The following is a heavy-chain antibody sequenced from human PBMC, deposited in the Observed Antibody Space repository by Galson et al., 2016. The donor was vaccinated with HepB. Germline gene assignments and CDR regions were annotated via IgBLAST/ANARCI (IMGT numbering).Heavy chain of an antibody. D-gene: IGHD6-13*01. Sequence: SLRLSCAASGFTLRSYSMNWVRQTPGKGLEWVSYITSRSTAIYYAGSVKGRFTISRDNARNSLYLQMNSLRAEDTAVYYCAREGTGSSSFIYYYYGMDVWGQGTTVTVSS. J-gene: IGHJ6*02. CDR3: AREGTGSSSFIYYYYGMDV. CDR2: ITSRSTAI. V-gene: IGHV3-48*04. CDR1: GFTLRSYS.